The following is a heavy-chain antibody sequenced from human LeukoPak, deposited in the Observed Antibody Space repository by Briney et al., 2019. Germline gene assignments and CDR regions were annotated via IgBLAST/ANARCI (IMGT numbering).Heavy chain of an antibody. J-gene: IGHJ4*02. V-gene: IGHV3-53*01. CDR3: AKDHLSSTYYYDSSGYPLDY. Sequence: PGGSLRLSCAASGFTVSSNYMSWVRQAPGKGLEWVSVIYNGDGTYYADSVKGRFTISRDNSKNTLYLQMNSLRAEDTAVYYCAKDHLSSTYYYDSSGYPLDYWGQGTLVTVSS. D-gene: IGHD3-22*01. CDR2: IYNGDGT. CDR1: GFTVSSNY.